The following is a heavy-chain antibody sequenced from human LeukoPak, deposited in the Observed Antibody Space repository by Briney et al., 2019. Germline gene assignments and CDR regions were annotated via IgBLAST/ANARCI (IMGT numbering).Heavy chain of an antibody. CDR1: GGSFSGYY. V-gene: IGHV4-34*01. D-gene: IGHD2-8*01. Sequence: SETLSLTCAVYGGSFSGYYWSWIRQPPGKGLEWIGEINHSGSTNYNPPLKSRVTISVDTSKNQFSLKLSSVTAADTAVYYCARGYYYSFDYWGQGTLVTVSS. CDR3: ARGYYYSFDY. CDR2: INHSGST. J-gene: IGHJ4*02.